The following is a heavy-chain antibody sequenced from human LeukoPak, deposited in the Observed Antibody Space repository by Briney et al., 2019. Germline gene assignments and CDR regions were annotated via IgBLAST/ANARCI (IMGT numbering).Heavy chain of an antibody. D-gene: IGHD2-21*02. Sequence: SETLSLTCTVSGGSISSYYWSWIRQPPGKGLEWIGYIYYSGSTNYNPSLKSRVTISVDTSKNQFSLKLSSVTAADTAVYYCARGPPHIVVVTASLGAHDFDIWGQGTMVTVSS. J-gene: IGHJ3*02. CDR1: GGSISSYY. V-gene: IGHV4-59*01. CDR3: ARGPPHIVVVTASLGAHDFDI. CDR2: IYYSGST.